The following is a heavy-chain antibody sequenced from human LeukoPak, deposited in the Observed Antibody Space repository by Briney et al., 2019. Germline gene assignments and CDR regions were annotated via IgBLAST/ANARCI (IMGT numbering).Heavy chain of an antibody. CDR3: ATSFGATRGY. V-gene: IGHV3-21*06. D-gene: IGHD3-10*01. CDR1: GFSFSGYN. Sequence: GSLRLSCAASGFSFSGYNMYWVRQAPGQGLEWVSSITTTGGSICYADSVRGRFTISRDNAKNSLFLHMNTLRIEDTAVYYCATSFGATRGYWGQGTLVTVSS. CDR2: ITTTGGSI. J-gene: IGHJ4*02.